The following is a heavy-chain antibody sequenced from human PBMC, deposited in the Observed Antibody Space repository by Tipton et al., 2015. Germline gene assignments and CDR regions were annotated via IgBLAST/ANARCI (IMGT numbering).Heavy chain of an antibody. CDR3: ARDVYSSGWYWLDY. J-gene: IGHJ4*02. CDR1: GFTFSSYS. V-gene: IGHV3-48*02. D-gene: IGHD6-19*01. CDR2: ISSSSSTI. Sequence: GSLRLSCAASGFTFSSYSMNWVRQAPGKGLEWVSYISSSSSTIYYADSVKGRFTISRDNAKNSLYLQMNSLRDEDTAVYYCARDVYSSGWYWLDYWGQGTLVTVSS.